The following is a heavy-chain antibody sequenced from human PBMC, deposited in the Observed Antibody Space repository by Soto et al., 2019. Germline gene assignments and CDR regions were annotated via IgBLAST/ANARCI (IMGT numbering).Heavy chain of an antibody. Sequence: EVHLVESGGGLVQPGGSLRLSCAASGLTFSSYDMHWVRQATGKGLEWVSAIGTAGDTYYPGSVKGRFTISRENAKNSLYLQMNSLRAGDTAVYYCARIGPDNGNYDYWGQGTLVTVSS. CDR3: ARIGPDNGNYDY. CDR1: GLTFSSYD. J-gene: IGHJ4*02. D-gene: IGHD1-7*01. CDR2: IGTAGDT. V-gene: IGHV3-13*01.